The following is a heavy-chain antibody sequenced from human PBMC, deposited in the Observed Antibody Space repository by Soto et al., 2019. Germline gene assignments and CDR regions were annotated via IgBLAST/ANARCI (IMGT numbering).Heavy chain of an antibody. J-gene: IGHJ5*02. CDR3: ARDSREYSSSWYKAADWFDP. D-gene: IGHD6-13*01. Sequence: ASVKVSCKACGYTFTSYAMHWVRQAPGQRLEWMGWINAGNGNTKYSQKFQGRVTITRDTSASTAYMELSSLRSEDTAVYYCARDSREYSSSWYKAADWFDPWGQGTLVTVSS. CDR1: GYTFTSYA. CDR2: INAGNGNT. V-gene: IGHV1-3*01.